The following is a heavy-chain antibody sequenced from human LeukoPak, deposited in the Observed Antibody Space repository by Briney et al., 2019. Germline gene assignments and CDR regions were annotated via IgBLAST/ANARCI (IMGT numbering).Heavy chain of an antibody. Sequence: GRSLRLSCAVSGFTFSNHGMHWVRQAPGKGLEWVAVIWYDGSNKYYADSVKGRFTISRDNSKNTLYLQMNSLRAEDTAVYYCARDRGVSYFDYGGQGTQVTVSS. CDR3: ARDRGVSYFDY. V-gene: IGHV3-33*01. CDR2: IWYDGSNK. J-gene: IGHJ4*02. D-gene: IGHD3-10*01. CDR1: GFTFSNHG.